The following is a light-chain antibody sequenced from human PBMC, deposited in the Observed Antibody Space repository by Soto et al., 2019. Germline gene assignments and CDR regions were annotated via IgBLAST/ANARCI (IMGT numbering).Light chain of an antibody. V-gene: IGKV3-20*01. CDR1: QSVSSSY. Sequence: EIVLTQSPGTLSLSPGERATLSCRASQSVSSSYLAWYQQKPGQAPRLLIYAAFNRATDIPDRFSGGGSGTYFTLTINRLEPDDFVVYYCQQYDTSPYTFGQGTKLEIK. J-gene: IGKJ2*01. CDR3: QQYDTSPYT. CDR2: AAF.